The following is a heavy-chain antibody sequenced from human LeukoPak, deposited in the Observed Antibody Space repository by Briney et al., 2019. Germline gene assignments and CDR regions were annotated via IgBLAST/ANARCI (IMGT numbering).Heavy chain of an antibody. V-gene: IGHV3-23*01. Sequence: GSLRLSCAASGFTFSSYAMSWVRQAPGKGLEWVSAISGSGGSTYYADSVKGRFTISRDNSKNTLYLQMNSLRAEDTAVYYCAKGGSSGWYGGYYFDYWGQGTLVTVSS. CDR3: AKGGSSGWYGGYYFDY. J-gene: IGHJ4*02. D-gene: IGHD6-19*01. CDR2: ISGSGGST. CDR1: GFTFSSYA.